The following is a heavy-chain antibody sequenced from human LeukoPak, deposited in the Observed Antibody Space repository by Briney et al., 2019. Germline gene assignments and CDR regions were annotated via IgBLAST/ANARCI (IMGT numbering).Heavy chain of an antibody. D-gene: IGHD1-26*01. CDR2: ISVSGST. V-gene: IGHV3-23*01. J-gene: IGHJ4*02. CDR1: GFTFSSYA. Sequence: PGGSLRLSCAASGFTFSSYAMSWVRQAPGKGLEWVSSISVSGSTYYADSVKGRFTISRDDSKNTLYLQMNSLRAEDTAVYYCAKHVGSGSYFYYFDYWGQGALVTVSS. CDR3: AKHVGSGSYFYYFDY.